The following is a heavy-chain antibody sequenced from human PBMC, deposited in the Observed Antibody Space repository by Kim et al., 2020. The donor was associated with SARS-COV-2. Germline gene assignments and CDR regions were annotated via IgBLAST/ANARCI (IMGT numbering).Heavy chain of an antibody. CDR2: ISYDGSNK. V-gene: IGHV3-30-3*01. D-gene: IGHD3-3*01. Sequence: GGSLRLSCAASGFTFSSYAMHWVRQAPGKGLEWVAVISYDGSNKYYADSVKGRFTISRDNSKNTLYLQMNSLRAEDTAVYYCARVYVDFWSGYWNYFDYWGQGSVVAVSS. J-gene: IGHJ4*02. CDR1: GFTFSSYA. CDR3: ARVYVDFWSGYWNYFDY.